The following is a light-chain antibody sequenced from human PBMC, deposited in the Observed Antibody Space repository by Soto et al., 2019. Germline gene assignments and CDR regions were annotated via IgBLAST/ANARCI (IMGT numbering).Light chain of an antibody. CDR1: QTISSW. CDR2: KTS. Sequence: DIQLTQSPSTLSASVGDRVTITCRASQTISSWLAWYQQKPGKAPNLLIYKTSNLERGVPSRFSGSGSGTEFTLTISSLQPDDFATYYCEYYHDYCWTFGQGTKVEIK. CDR3: EYYHDYCWT. J-gene: IGKJ1*01. V-gene: IGKV1-5*03.